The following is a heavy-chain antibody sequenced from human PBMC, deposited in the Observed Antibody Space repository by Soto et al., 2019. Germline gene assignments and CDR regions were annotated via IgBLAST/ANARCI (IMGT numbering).Heavy chain of an antibody. CDR1: GYTFTSYD. CDR3: ARGRIYCSSTSCDKAFDY. CDR2: MNPNSGNT. V-gene: IGHV1-8*01. J-gene: IGHJ4*02. Sequence: VASVKVSCKASGYTFTSYDINWVRQATGQGLEWMGWMNPNSGNTGYAQKFQGRVTMTRNTSISTAYMELSSLRSEDTAVYYCARGRIYCSSTSCDKAFDYWGQGTLVTVSS. D-gene: IGHD2-2*01.